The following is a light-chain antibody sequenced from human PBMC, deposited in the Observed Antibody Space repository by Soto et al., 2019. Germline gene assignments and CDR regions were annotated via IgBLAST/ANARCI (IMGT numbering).Light chain of an antibody. V-gene: IGLV2-14*01. CDR1: SSDS. J-gene: IGLJ2*01. Sequence: QSVLTQPASVSGSPGQSITISCTGTSSDSVSWYQQYPGQAPKLIIYDVNNRPSSISTRFSGSKSGTTASLTISGLQAEDEADYYCDSSIVNTALDVFGGGTKVTVL. CDR2: DVN. CDR3: DSSIVNTALDV.